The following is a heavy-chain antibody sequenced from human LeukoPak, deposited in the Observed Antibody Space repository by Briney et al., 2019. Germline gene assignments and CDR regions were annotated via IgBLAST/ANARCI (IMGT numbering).Heavy chain of an antibody. V-gene: IGHV3-23*01. D-gene: IGHD2-2*01. Sequence: GGSLRLSCVGSGFTFSNYWMTWVRQAPGKGLEWVSAISGSGGSTYYADSVKGRFTISRDNSKNTLYLQMSSLRAEDTAVYYCAKGAPVAAAWDVWGQGTTVTVSS. CDR2: ISGSGGST. CDR3: AKGAPVAAAWDV. J-gene: IGHJ6*02. CDR1: GFTFSNYW.